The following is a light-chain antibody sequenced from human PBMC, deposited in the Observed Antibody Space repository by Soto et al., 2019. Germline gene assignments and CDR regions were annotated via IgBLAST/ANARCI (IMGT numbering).Light chain of an antibody. CDR3: LQHNSYPLT. V-gene: IGKV1-17*03. Sequence: DIQMTQSPSSVSASVGDRVSITCRASQDIGDWLAWYQQKPGKAPKLLVYAAFSLQSGVPSRFSGSGSGTEFTLTISSLQPEDFATYFCLQHNSYPLTFGGGTKVDIK. CDR1: QDIGDW. CDR2: AAF. J-gene: IGKJ4*01.